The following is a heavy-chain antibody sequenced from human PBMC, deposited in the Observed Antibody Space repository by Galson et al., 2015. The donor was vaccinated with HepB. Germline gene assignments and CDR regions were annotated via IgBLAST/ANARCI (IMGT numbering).Heavy chain of an antibody. Sequence: LRLSCAASGFTFSSYAMSWVRQAPGKGLEWVANIKGLEWVANIKQDGSEKYYVDSVKGRFTISRDNAKNSLYLQMNSLRAEDTAVYYCARVRGSYSLDYWGQGTLVTVSS. J-gene: IGHJ4*02. CDR2: IKQDGSEK. D-gene: IGHD1-26*01. V-gene: IGHV3-7*01. CDR1: GFTFSSYA. CDR3: ARVRGSYSLDY.